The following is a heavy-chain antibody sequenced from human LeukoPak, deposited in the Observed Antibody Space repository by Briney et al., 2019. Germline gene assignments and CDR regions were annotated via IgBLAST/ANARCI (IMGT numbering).Heavy chain of an antibody. CDR2: ISSSGSDK. V-gene: IGHV3-48*03. CDR1: GFPFSDHE. J-gene: IGHJ3*02. Sequence: GGSLRLSCAASGFPFSDHEMNWVRQAPGKGLEWVSYISSSGSDKYYPDSVKGRFTISRDNAKNSLFLQMNSLRAEDTAVYYCAGRTSGAFAIWGEGTKVSVSS. CDR3: AGRTSGAFAI.